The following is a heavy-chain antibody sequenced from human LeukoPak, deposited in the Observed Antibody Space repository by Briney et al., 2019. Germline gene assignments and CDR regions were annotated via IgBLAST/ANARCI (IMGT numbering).Heavy chain of an antibody. CDR3: ARDLGGYSCGPYFDY. V-gene: IGHV4-59*01. CDR1: GGSISSYY. J-gene: IGHJ4*02. Sequence: SETLSLTCTVSGGSISSYYWSWIRQPPGKGLEWIGYIYYSGSTNYNPSLKSRVTISVDTSKNQFSLKLSSVTAADTAVYYCARDLGGYSCGPYFDYWGQGTLVTVSS. D-gene: IGHD5-18*01. CDR2: IYYSGST.